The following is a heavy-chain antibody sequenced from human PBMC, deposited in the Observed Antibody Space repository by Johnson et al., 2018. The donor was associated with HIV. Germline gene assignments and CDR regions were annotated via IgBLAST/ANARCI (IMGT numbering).Heavy chain of an antibody. V-gene: IGHV3-66*02. CDR1: GFTFSDYY. CDR3: ATEERAAAVTRGLDAFDI. J-gene: IGHJ3*02. CDR2: IYSGGRT. Sequence: MLLVESGGGLVKPGGSLRLSCAASGFTFSDYYMSWIRQAPGKGLECVSGIYSGGRTYYADSVKGRFTISRDNSKNTLYLQMNSLRAEDTAVYYCATEERAAAVTRGLDAFDIWGQGTMVTVSS. D-gene: IGHD6-13*01.